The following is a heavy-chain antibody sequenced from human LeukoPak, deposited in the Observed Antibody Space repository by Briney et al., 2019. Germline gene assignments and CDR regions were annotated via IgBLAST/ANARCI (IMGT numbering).Heavy chain of an antibody. J-gene: IGHJ5*02. CDR3: ARDQHYDFWSGYLFRFESGSGFDP. Sequence: PGGSLRLSCEASGFTFSTYAMHWVRQAPGKGLEWVANIEQDGSEKYYVDSVKGRFTISRDNAKNSLYLQMNSLRAEDTAVYYCARDQHYDFWSGYLFRFESGSGFDPWGQGTLVTVSS. CDR1: GFTFSTYA. CDR2: IEQDGSEK. V-gene: IGHV3-7*01. D-gene: IGHD3-3*01.